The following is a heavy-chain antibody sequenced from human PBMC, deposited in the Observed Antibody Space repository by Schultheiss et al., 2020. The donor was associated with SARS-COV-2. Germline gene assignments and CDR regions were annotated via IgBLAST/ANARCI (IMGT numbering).Heavy chain of an antibody. CDR2: IYSGGST. J-gene: IGHJ6*02. Sequence: GESLKISCAASGFTFSSYSMNWVRQAPGKGLEWVSVIYSGGSTYYADSVKGRFTISRDNSKNTLYLQMSSLRAEDTAVYYCAKVGVAVTTYYYYGMDVWGQGTTVTVSS. CDR3: AKVGVAVTTYYYYGMDV. V-gene: IGHV3-66*01. CDR1: GFTFSSYS. D-gene: IGHD6-19*01.